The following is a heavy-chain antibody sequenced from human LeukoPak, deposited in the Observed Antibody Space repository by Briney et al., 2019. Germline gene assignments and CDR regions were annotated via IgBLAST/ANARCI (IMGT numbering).Heavy chain of an antibody. CDR2: ISGGGGST. V-gene: IGHV3-23*01. J-gene: IGHJ6*03. CDR3: AKDLVPCYCGSGPPYYYYLDV. CDR1: GFTFSSYA. Sequence: GGSLRLSCAASGFTFSSYAMSWVRQAPGKGLEWVSAISGGGGSTYYADSVKGRFTISRDNSKNTLYLQMNSLRAEDTAVYYCAKDLVPCYCGSGPPYYYYLDVWGKGTTVTVSS. D-gene: IGHD3-10*01.